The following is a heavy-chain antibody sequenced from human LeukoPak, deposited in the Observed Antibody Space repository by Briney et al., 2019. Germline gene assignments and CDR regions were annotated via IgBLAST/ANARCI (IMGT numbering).Heavy chain of an antibody. J-gene: IGHJ4*02. V-gene: IGHV3-21*01. CDR2: ISSSSSYI. Sequence: GGSLRLSCAASGFTFSSYSMNWVRQAPGKGLEWVSSISSSSSYIYYADSVKGRFTISRDNAKNSLYLQMNSLRAEDTAVYYCAGGGRYGDYLPDQTPFDYWGQGTLVTVSS. D-gene: IGHD4-17*01. CDR3: AGGGRYGDYLPDQTPFDY. CDR1: GFTFSSYS.